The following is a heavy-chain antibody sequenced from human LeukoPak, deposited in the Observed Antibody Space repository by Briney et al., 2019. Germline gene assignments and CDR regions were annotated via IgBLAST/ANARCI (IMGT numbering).Heavy chain of an antibody. CDR2: IYTSGST. Sequence: NPSETLSLTCTVSGGSISSYYWSWIRQPAGKGLEWIGRIYTSGSTNYNPSLKSRVTISIDTSKNQFSLKLSSVTAADTAVYYCASNPFRRWLNWFDPWGQGTLVTVSS. D-gene: IGHD4-17*01. V-gene: IGHV4-4*07. CDR3: ASNPFRRWLNWFDP. CDR1: GGSISSYY. J-gene: IGHJ5*02.